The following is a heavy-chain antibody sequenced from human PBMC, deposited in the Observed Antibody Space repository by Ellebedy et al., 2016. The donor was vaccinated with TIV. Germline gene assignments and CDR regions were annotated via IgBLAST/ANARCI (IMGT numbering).Heavy chain of an antibody. D-gene: IGHD3-10*01. J-gene: IGHJ4*02. CDR2: ISGSGNST. Sequence: GESLKISCAASGFTFSSYVMSWVRQAPGKGLEWVASISGSGNSTYYADSVKGRFTISRGNSKNTLYLRMNSLRAEDTAVYYCTRVLKTMVRGLYYFDCWGQGTLVPVSS. CDR3: TRVLKTMVRGLYYFDC. CDR1: GFTFSSYV. V-gene: IGHV3-23*01.